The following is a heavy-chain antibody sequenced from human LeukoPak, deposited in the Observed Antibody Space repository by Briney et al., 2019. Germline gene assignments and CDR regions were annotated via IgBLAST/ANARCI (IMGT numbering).Heavy chain of an antibody. D-gene: IGHD3-3*01. CDR2: ISAYNGNT. CDR1: GYTFTSYG. J-gene: IGHJ4*02. V-gene: IGHV1-18*01. Sequence: EASVKVSCKASGYTFTSYGISWVRQAPGQGLEWMGWISAYNGNTNYAQKFQGRVTITADKSTSTAYMELSSLRSVDTAVYYCARAGKYYDFWSGPNRGESKYYFDYWGQGTLVTVSS. CDR3: ARAGKYYDFWSGPNRGESKYYFDY.